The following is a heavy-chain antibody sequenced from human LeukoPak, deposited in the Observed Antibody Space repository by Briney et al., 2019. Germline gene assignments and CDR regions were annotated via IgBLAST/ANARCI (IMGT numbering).Heavy chain of an antibody. Sequence: GGSLRLSCAASGFTFSSYGMHWVRQAPGKGLEWVAVIWYDGGNKYYADSVKGRFTISRDNSKNTLYLQMNSLRAEDTAVYYCARLGSGRRGFDPWGQGTLVTVSS. V-gene: IGHV3-33*01. CDR2: IWYDGGNK. CDR3: ARLGSGRRGFDP. J-gene: IGHJ5*02. CDR1: GFTFSSYG. D-gene: IGHD3-10*01.